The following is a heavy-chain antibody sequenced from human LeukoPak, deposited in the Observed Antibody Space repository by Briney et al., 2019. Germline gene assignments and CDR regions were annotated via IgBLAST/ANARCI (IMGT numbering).Heavy chain of an antibody. D-gene: IGHD3-22*01. V-gene: IGHV1-69*05. J-gene: IGHJ6*04. CDR3: AGSDYYDSSGYYMSMGVDV. CDR2: IIPIFGTA. CDR1: GGTFSSYA. Sequence: ASVKVSCKASGGTFSSYAISWVRQAPGQGLEWMGGIIPIFGTANYAQKFQGRVTITTDESTSTAYMELSSLRSEDTAVYYCAGSDYYDSSGYYMSMGVDVWGKGTTVTVSS.